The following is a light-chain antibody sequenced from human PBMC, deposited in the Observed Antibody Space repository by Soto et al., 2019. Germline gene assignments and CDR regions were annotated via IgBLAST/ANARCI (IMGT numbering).Light chain of an antibody. CDR1: QSVSSY. CDR2: DVS. J-gene: IGKJ5*01. Sequence: ENVLAQSPATLSLSPGEGATLSCRASQSVSSYLAWYQQKPGQAPRLLIYDVSNRATGIPARFSGSGSGTDFTLTISSLEPEDFAVYYCQQRNYWQVTFGQGTRLEIK. CDR3: QQRNYWQVT. V-gene: IGKV3-11*01.